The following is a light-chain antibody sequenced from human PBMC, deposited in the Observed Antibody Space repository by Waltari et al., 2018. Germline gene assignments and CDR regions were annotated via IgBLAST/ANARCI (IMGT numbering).Light chain of an antibody. CDR1: QDIGSW. CDR2: AAS. CDR3: QQGNSFPYT. J-gene: IGKJ2*01. V-gene: IGKV1-12*01. Sequence: DIQMTQSPSSLSASVGDRVTIACRAGQDIGSWLAWYQQKPGKAPKLLIYAASRLESGVPPRFSGSGSGTDFILAISSLQPEDCGTFYCQQGNSFPYTFGQGTKLEI.